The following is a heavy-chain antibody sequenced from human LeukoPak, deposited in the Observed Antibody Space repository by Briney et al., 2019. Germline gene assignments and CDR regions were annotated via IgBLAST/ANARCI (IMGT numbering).Heavy chain of an antibody. Sequence: GRSLRLSCAASGFTFSSYAMSWVRQAPGKGLEWVSAISGSGGSTYYADSVKGRFTISRDNSKNTLYLQMNSLRAEDTAVYYCAKDRLAILWPAPTYYFDYWGQGTLVTVSS. J-gene: IGHJ4*02. CDR3: AKDRLAILWPAPTYYFDY. CDR2: ISGSGGST. D-gene: IGHD2-21*01. V-gene: IGHV3-23*01. CDR1: GFTFSSYA.